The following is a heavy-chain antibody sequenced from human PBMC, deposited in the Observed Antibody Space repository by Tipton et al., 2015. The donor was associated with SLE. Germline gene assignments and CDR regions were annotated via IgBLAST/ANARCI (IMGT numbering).Heavy chain of an antibody. CDR3: ARDHHDGSRIDY. D-gene: IGHD6-13*01. CDR1: GFNFSGYW. CDR2: ISSSSTYT. J-gene: IGHJ4*02. V-gene: IGHV3-21*01. Sequence: GSLRLSCAASGFNFSGYWMSWVRQAPGKGLEWVSSISSSSTYTYYADSVKGRFTISRDNAKNSLFLQVNSLRAEDTGVYYCARDHHDGSRIDYWGQGTLVTVS.